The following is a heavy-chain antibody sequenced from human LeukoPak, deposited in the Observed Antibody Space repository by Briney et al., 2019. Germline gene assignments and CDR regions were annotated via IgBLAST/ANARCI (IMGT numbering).Heavy chain of an antibody. D-gene: IGHD4-11*01. Sequence: GGSLRLSCAASGFTFSSYSMNWVRQAPGKGLEWVSSISSSSSYIYYADSVKGRFTISRDNVKNSLYLQMNSLRAEDTAVYYCARSTVDGWFDPWGQGTLVTVSS. J-gene: IGHJ5*02. CDR2: ISSSSSYI. CDR1: GFTFSSYS. V-gene: IGHV3-21*01. CDR3: ARSTVDGWFDP.